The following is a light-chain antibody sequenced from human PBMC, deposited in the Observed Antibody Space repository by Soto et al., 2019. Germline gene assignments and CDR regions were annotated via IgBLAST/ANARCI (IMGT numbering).Light chain of an antibody. CDR1: QSISSNY. V-gene: IGKV3-20*01. J-gene: IGKJ2*01. Sequence: EIVLTQSPGTPYSSPGERATLSCRASQSISSNYLGWYQQKLDQAPSLLIYDTSSMATGIPDRFSGSGSGTDHPLNLSRRETEKCAVHYCQQYGSPPPLTFGQGTKREI. CDR3: QQYGSPPPLT. CDR2: DTS.